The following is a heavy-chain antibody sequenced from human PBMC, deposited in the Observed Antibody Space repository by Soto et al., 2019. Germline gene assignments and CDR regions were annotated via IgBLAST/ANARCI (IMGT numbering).Heavy chain of an antibody. D-gene: IGHD2-15*01. CDR2: ISGSSGST. Sequence: EVQLLDSGGGLVQPGGSLRLSCVASGFTFSNYAMGWVRQAPGKGLERVSTISGSSGSTNYADSGKGRFTISRDNSKNTDFLQMNRLRADDTAVYYLAKLPLLLYYFDYWGQGTLFTVSS. V-gene: IGHV3-23*01. CDR3: AKLPLLLYYFDY. CDR1: GFTFSNYA. J-gene: IGHJ4*02.